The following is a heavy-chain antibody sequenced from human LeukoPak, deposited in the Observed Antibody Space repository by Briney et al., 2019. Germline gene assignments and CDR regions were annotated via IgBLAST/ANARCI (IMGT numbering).Heavy chain of an antibody. CDR3: ARERYFDWRVDY. CDR2: IYYSGST. V-gene: IGHV4-39*07. Sequence: PSETLSLTCTVSGGSISSSSYYWGWIRQPPGKGLEWIGSIYYSGSTYYNPSLKSRVTISVDTSKNQFSLKLSSVTAADTAVYYCARERYFDWRVDYWGQGTLVTVSS. CDR1: GGSISSSSYY. D-gene: IGHD3-9*01. J-gene: IGHJ4*02.